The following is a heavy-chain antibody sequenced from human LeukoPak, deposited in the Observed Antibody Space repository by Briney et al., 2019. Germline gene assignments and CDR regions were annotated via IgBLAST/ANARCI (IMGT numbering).Heavy chain of an antibody. CDR3: AKDIGYYDSSGYSTFDY. J-gene: IGHJ4*02. D-gene: IGHD3-22*01. CDR2: ISGSSSTI. CDR1: GFTFSSFS. Sequence: GGSLRLSCAASGFTFSSFSMNWVRQAPGKGLEWVSYISGSSSTIYYADSVKGRFTISRDNAKNSLYLQMNSLRAEDTALYYCAKDIGYYDSSGYSTFDYWGQGTLVTVSS. V-gene: IGHV3-48*04.